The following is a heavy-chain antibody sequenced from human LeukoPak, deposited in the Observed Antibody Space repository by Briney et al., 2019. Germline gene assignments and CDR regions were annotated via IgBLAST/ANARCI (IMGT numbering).Heavy chain of an antibody. Sequence: PSETLSLTCAVSGGSISSSNWWSWVRQPPGKGLEWIGEIYHSGSTNYNPSLKSRVTISVDKSKNQFSLKLSSVTAADTAVYYCARFYYDSSGYYLDYWGQGTLVTVSS. CDR3: ARFYYDSSGYYLDY. D-gene: IGHD3-22*01. J-gene: IGHJ4*02. V-gene: IGHV4-4*02. CDR2: IYHSGST. CDR1: GGSISSSNW.